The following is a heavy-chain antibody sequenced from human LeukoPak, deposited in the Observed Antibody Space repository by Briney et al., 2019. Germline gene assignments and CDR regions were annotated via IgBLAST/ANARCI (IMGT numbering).Heavy chain of an antibody. Sequence: GGSLRLSCAASGFTFSSYGMHWVRQAPGKGLEWVAFIRYGGSNKYYADSVKGRFTISRDNSKNTLYLQMNSLRAEDTAVYYCAKDHVDTAMVLRVFDYWGQGTLVTVSS. CDR1: GFTFSSYG. J-gene: IGHJ4*02. D-gene: IGHD5-18*01. CDR2: IRYGGSNK. CDR3: AKDHVDTAMVLRVFDY. V-gene: IGHV3-30*02.